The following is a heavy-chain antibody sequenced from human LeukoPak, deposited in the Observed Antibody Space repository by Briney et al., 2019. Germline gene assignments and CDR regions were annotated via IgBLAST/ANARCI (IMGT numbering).Heavy chain of an antibody. J-gene: IGHJ3*02. V-gene: IGHV3-7*01. Sequence: PGGSLRLSCAASGFTFSSYWMSLVRQAPGKGLEWVANIKQDGSEKYYVDSVKGRFTISRDNAKNSLYLQMNSLRAEDTAVYYCARDWSAIVSYAFDIWGQGTMVTVSS. CDR1: GFTFSSYW. CDR3: ARDWSAIVSYAFDI. CDR2: IKQDGSEK. D-gene: IGHD3-3*01.